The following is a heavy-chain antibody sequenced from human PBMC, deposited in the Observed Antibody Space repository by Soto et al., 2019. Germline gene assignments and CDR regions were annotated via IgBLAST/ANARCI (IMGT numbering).Heavy chain of an antibody. CDR1: GSSISSSSYY. CDR3: AGRLWFGELLGFDY. V-gene: IGHV4-39*01. Sequence: SEILSLTCTVCGSSISSSSYYWGWIRQPPGKGLEWIGSIYYSGSTYYNPSLKSRVTISVDTSKNQFSLKLSSVTAADTAVYYYAGRLWFGELLGFDYWGQGTLVTVSS. D-gene: IGHD3-10*01. J-gene: IGHJ4*02. CDR2: IYYSGST.